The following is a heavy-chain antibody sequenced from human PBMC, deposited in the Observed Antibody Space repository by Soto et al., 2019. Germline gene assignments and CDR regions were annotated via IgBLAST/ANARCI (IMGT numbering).Heavy chain of an antibody. CDR2: IYYSGGS. Sequence: SETLSLTCTVSGGSISSGSYHWSWIRQHPGKGLEWIGNIYYSGGSYYNPSLKSRATISIDTSKDQFSLRLGSVTAADTAVYYCARVEGSSYYFRHDCWGRGTLVTVSS. J-gene: IGHJ4*02. CDR1: GGSISSGSYH. V-gene: IGHV4-31*03. D-gene: IGHD1-26*01. CDR3: ARVEGSSYYFRHDC.